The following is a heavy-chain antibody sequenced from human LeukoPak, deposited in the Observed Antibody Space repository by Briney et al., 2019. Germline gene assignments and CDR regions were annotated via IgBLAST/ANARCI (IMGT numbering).Heavy chain of an antibody. CDR3: AKDRSSSFSGFLEY. J-gene: IGHJ4*02. V-gene: IGHV3-23*01. CDR1: GFTFSSYA. CDR2: MSYSGSST. Sequence: PGGSLRLSCAASGFTFSSYAMNWVRQAPGKGLEWVSAMSYSGSSTYYADSVKGRFTISRDNSKNTLYLQMNSLRAEDTVVYYCAKDRSSSFSGFLEYWGQGTLVTVSS. D-gene: IGHD6-6*01.